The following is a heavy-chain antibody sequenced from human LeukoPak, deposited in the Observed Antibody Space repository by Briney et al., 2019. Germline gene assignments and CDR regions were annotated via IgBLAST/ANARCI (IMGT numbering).Heavy chain of an antibody. Sequence: GGSLRLSCAASGFTFSSYSMNWVRQAPGKGLEWVSSISSSSSYIYYADSVKGRFTISRDNAKNSLYLQMNSLRAEDTAVYYCARTSGNRDGHNFDYWGQGTLVTVSS. CDR1: GFTFSSYS. J-gene: IGHJ4*02. V-gene: IGHV3-21*01. CDR2: ISSSSSYI. D-gene: IGHD5-24*01. CDR3: ARTSGNRDGHNFDY.